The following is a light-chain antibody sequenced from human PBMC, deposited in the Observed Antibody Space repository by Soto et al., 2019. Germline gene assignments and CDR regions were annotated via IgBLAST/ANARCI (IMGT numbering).Light chain of an antibody. CDR1: QGISSY. CDR2: AAS. J-gene: IGKJ2*01. V-gene: IGKV1-9*01. CDR3: QQLNSNPYT. Sequence: DIQLTQSPSFLSASVGDRVTVTCRASQGISSYLAWYQQKPGKAPKLLIYAASTLQSGVPSRFSGSGSGTEFTLTISSLQPEDFGTYYCQQLNSNPYTFGQGSKLEIK.